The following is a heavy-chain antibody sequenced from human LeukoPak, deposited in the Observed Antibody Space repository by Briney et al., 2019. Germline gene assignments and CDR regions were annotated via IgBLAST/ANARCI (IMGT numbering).Heavy chain of an antibody. CDR3: ARDESYYGQYYFDY. CDR2: ITSTSSYI. V-gene: IGHV3-21*06. Sequence: GGSLRLSCAASGFTFRAYTMNWVRQAPGKGLEWVASITSTSSYIYHADSLRGRFTISRDNDENSLFLQMDSLRAEDTAVYYCARDESYYGQYYFDYWGQGTLVTVSS. J-gene: IGHJ4*02. D-gene: IGHD4-17*01. CDR1: GFTFRAYT.